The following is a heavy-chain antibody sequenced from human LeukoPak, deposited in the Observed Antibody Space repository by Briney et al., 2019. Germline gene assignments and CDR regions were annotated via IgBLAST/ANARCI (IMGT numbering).Heavy chain of an antibody. J-gene: IGHJ6*02. CDR1: GFTVSSNY. CDR2: IYSGGST. D-gene: IGHD2-8*01. Sequence: GGSLRLSCAASGFTVSSNYMSWVRQAPGKGLEWVSVIYSGGSTYYADSVMGRFTISRDNSKNTLYLQMNSLRAEDTAVYYCARDQGLGPVSTYYYYYGMDVWGQGTTVTVSS. CDR3: ARDQGLGPVSTYYYYYGMDV. V-gene: IGHV3-53*01.